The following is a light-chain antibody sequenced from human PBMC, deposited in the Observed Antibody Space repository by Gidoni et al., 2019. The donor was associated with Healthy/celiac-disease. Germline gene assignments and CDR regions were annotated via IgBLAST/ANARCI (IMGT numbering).Light chain of an antibody. CDR1: QSVSSY. Sequence: EIVLTQSPATLSLSPGERATLSCRASQSVSSYLAWYQQKPGQAPRLLIYDASNRATGIPARFSGSGSGTVFTLTISSLEPEDFAVYYCQQRCNWLFTFXPXTKVDI. V-gene: IGKV3-11*01. CDR2: DAS. CDR3: QQRCNWLFT. J-gene: IGKJ3*01.